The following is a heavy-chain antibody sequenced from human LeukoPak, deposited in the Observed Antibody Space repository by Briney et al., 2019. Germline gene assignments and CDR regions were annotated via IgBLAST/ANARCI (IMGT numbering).Heavy chain of an antibody. D-gene: IGHD4-23*01. Sequence: GASVKVSCKASGYIFTDYGITWVRQAPGQGLEWMGWISAYNGNTNYAQKFQDRVTMTTDTSTRTAYMELRSLRSDVTAVYYCARLGDPDYGGKLSLDGGEGTLVTVSS. CDR3: ARLGDPDYGGKLSLD. V-gene: IGHV1-18*01. CDR2: ISAYNGNT. J-gene: IGHJ4*02. CDR1: GYIFTDYG.